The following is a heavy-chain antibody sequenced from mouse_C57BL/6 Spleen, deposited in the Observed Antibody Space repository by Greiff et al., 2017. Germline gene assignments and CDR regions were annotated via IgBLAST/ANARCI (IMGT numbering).Heavy chain of an antibody. D-gene: IGHD1-1*01. V-gene: IGHV1-53*01. CDR2: INPSNGGT. CDR1: GYTFTSYW. J-gene: IGHJ2*01. CDR3: ARAGYYYGSSYGFDY. Sequence: QVQLQQSGTELVKPGASVKLSCKASGYTFTSYWMHWVKQRPGQGLEWIGNINPSNGGTNYNEKFKSKATLTVDKSSSTAYMQLSSLTSEDSAVYYCARAGYYYGSSYGFDYWGQGTTLTVSS.